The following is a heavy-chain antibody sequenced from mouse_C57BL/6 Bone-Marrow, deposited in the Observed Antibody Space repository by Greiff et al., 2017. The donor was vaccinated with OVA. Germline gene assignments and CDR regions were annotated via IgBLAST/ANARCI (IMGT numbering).Heavy chain of an antibody. CDR2: ISDGGSYT. Sequence: EVKLMESGGGLVKPGGSLKLSCAASGFTFSSYAMSWVRQTPEKRLEWVATISDGGSYTYYPDNVKGRFTISRDNAKNNLYLQMSHLKSEDTAMYYCARDRIYYHRDFEVWGTGTTVTVSS. D-gene: IGHD1-1*01. J-gene: IGHJ1*03. V-gene: IGHV5-4*01. CDR3: ARDRIYYHRDFEV. CDR1: GFTFSSYA.